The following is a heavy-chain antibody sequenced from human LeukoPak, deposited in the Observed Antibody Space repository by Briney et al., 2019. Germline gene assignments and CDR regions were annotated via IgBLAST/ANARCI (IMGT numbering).Heavy chain of an antibody. D-gene: IGHD6-13*01. CDR1: GGSINSHY. J-gene: IGHJ4*02. CDR3: ASRPAGTTWYGVFDY. V-gene: IGHV4-59*11. Sequence: PSETLSLTCSVSGGSINSHYWSWIRQPPGKRLEWIGYIFNSGSTNYNPFLRSRVTMSVDTSRDQFFLRLSSVTAADTAIYYCASRPAGTTWYGVFDYWSQGTLVTVSS. CDR2: IFNSGST.